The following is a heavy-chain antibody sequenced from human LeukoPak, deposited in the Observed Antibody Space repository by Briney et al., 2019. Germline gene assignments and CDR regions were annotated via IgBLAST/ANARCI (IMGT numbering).Heavy chain of an antibody. V-gene: IGHV3-30*02. Sequence: GGSLRLSCAASGFLFSKYWMTWVRQAPGKGLEWVAYIQYDRTNEQYAHSVKGRFRISRDNSNNILYLQMNSLRTEDTAVYYCAKDRCSNGIGCYYYYMEVWGKGTTVTISS. CDR3: AKDRCSNGIGCYYYYMEV. J-gene: IGHJ6*03. CDR1: GFLFSKYW. CDR2: IQYDRTNE. D-gene: IGHD2-8*01.